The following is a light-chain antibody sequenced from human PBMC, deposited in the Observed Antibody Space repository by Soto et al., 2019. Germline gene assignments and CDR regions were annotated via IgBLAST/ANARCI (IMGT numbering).Light chain of an antibody. CDR2: RNN. V-gene: IGLV1-47*01. J-gene: IGLJ1*01. CDR1: ISNTGTNF. Sequence: QSVLTQPPSASGTPGQRVTISCSGSISNTGTNFVYWYQQLPGTAPKLLIYRNNQRPSGVPDRFSASKSGTSASLAISGLRSEDDADYYCAAWDDSLSEFVFGTGTKLTVL. CDR3: AAWDDSLSEFV.